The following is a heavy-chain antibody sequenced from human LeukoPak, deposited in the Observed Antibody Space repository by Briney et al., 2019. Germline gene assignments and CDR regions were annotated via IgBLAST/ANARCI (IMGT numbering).Heavy chain of an antibody. J-gene: IGHJ3*02. Sequence: RSGGSLRLSCAASGFTFSTFGMHWVRQAPGKGLEWVAAISLRGSSKYYADSVKGRFTISGDNSRNTLYLEMEDSAVYFCAREPEHNYDNSGYFDAFDIWGPGTMVIVSS. D-gene: IGHD3-22*01. V-gene: IGHV3-30*03. CDR2: ISLRGSSK. CDR3: AREPEHNYDNSGYFDAFDI. CDR1: GFTFSTFG.